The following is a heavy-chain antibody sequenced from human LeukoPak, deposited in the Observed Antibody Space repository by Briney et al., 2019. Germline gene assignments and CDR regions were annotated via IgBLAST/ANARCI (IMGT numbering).Heavy chain of an antibody. CDR1: GGTFSSYA. Sequence: ASVKVSCKASGGTFSSYAISWVRQAPGQGLEWMGGIIPIFGTANYAQKFQGRVTITTDESTSTAYMELSSLRSEDTAVYYCARTTPGATVTTFGYFDYWGRGTLVTVSS. V-gene: IGHV1-69*05. D-gene: IGHD4-11*01. J-gene: IGHJ4*02. CDR2: IIPIFGTA. CDR3: ARTTPGATVTTFGYFDY.